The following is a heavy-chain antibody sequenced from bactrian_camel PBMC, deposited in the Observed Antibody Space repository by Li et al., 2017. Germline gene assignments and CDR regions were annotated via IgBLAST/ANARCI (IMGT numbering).Heavy chain of an antibody. CDR1: GFTSSFYN. CDR3: AASHSFILTPRFYRLESSDYPY. CDR2: IYSYASIT. J-gene: IGHJ4*01. D-gene: IGHD4*01. Sequence: HVQLVESGGGLVQPGGSLTVSCVVSGFTSSFYNMSWIRQASGKGLEWVSSIYSYASITYYADSVKGRFTISKDNAENSLFLQMSNLKPEDTAMYYCAASHSFILTPRFYRLESSDYPYRGQGTQVTVS. V-gene: IGHV3-2*01.